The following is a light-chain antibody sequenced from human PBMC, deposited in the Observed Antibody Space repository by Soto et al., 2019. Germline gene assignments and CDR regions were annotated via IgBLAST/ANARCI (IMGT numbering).Light chain of an antibody. CDR3: GTCDSSLSRGV. J-gene: IGLJ1*01. V-gene: IGLV1-51*01. Sequence: QSVLTQPPSVSAAPGQKVTISCSGSSSNIGNNYVSWYQQLPGTAPKLLIYDNNKRPSGIPDRFSGSKSDTSATLGITGLQTGDEADYYCGTCDSSLSRGVFGTGTKLTVL. CDR1: SSNIGNNY. CDR2: DNN.